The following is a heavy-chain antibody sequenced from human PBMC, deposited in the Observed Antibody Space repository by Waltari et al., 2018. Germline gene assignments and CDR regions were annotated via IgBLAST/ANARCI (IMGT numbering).Heavy chain of an antibody. J-gene: IGHJ5*02. Sequence: EVQLVESGGNLVLPGGSLRLSCGASGFTFSNYWMDWVRQAPGKGLEWVANIKQDGSESHYVDSVKGRFTISRDNAQNLLYLQMNSLRAEDTAVYYCSVSLNHWGQGTLVTVSS. CDR3: SVSLNH. CDR1: GFTFSNYW. CDR2: IKQDGSES. V-gene: IGHV3-7*01.